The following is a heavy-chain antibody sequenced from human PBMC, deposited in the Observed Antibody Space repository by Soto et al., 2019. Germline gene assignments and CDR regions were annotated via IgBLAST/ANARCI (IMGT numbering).Heavy chain of an antibody. CDR2: IIPNLGRA. V-gene: IGHV1-69*11. CDR3: AREAGRCSGGTCFSDWFGP. J-gene: IGHJ5*02. Sequence: SVKVSCKASGDTFCNYAISWVRQAPGQGVEWMGRIIPNLGRANYAQRFQGRVTITADESTSTAYMDLSSLRSEDTAVYYCAREAGRCSGGTCFSDWFGPWGQGTLVTVSS. CDR1: GDTFCNYA. D-gene: IGHD2-15*01.